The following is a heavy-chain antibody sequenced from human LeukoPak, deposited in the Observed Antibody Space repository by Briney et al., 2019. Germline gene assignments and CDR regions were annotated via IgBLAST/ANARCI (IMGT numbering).Heavy chain of an antibody. CDR1: GGSFSGYY. V-gene: IGHV4-34*01. CDR2: INHSGST. CDR3: AIVYYDYVWGSYRPYYFDY. D-gene: IGHD3-16*02. J-gene: IGHJ4*02. Sequence: SETLSLTCAVYGGSFSGYYWSLIRHPPGKAPEWVGYINHSGSTNYNPSLKSRVTISVDTSKNQFSLKLSSVTAADTAVYYCAIVYYDYVWGSYRPYYFDYWGQGTLVTVSS.